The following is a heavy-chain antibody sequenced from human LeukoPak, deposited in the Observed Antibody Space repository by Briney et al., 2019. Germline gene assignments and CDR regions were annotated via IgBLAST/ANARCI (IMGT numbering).Heavy chain of an antibody. CDR1: GYTFTDHY. D-gene: IGHD6-13*01. J-gene: IGHJ1*01. CDR3: ARVALPGIAYFQH. Sequence: ASVKVSCKASGYTFTDHYMHWVRQAPGQGLEWMGWINPNSSDTHYAQKFQGRVTATRDTSISTVYIELSGLRSDDTALYFCARVALPGIAYFQHWGQGTLVTVSP. V-gene: IGHV1-2*02. CDR2: INPNSSDT.